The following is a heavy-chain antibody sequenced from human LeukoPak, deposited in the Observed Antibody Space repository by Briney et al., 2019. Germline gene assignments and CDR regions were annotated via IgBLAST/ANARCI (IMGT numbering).Heavy chain of an antibody. Sequence: ASVKVSCKASGGTFSSYTISWVRQAPGQGLEWMGRIIPILGIANYAQKFQGRVTITADKSTRTAYMELSSLRSEDTAVYYCARAYDLGNWFDPWGQGTLVTVSS. D-gene: IGHD3-3*01. CDR1: GGTFSSYT. CDR3: ARAYDLGNWFDP. J-gene: IGHJ5*02. V-gene: IGHV1-69*02. CDR2: IIPILGIA.